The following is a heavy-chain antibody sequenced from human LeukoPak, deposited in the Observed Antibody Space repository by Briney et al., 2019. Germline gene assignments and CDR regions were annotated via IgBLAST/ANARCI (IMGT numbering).Heavy chain of an antibody. CDR2: IIQDGSEK. V-gene: IGHV3-7*05. J-gene: IGHJ6*02. CDR3: GRLGYPSGMDV. Sequence: GGSLRLSCAASGFTFSSYWMGWVRQAPGKGLEWVANIIQDGSEKYYVDSVKGRFTISRDNAKNSLYLQMNSLRVEDTAVYYCGRLGYPSGMDVWGQGTTVTVSS. D-gene: IGHD2-15*01. CDR1: GFTFSSYW.